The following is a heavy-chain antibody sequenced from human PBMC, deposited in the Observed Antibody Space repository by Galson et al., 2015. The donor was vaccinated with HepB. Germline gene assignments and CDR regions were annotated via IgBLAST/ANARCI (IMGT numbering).Heavy chain of an antibody. Sequence: SLRLSCAASGFTFTDHWMSWVRQTPRRGLEWVTNLNQHGNEKYYADSVKGRFSISRDSAKNSLCLQMNSLIDEGTAVYYCVRDALGGYDFWGQGTTVIVSS. CDR1: GFTFTDHW. CDR2: LNQHGNEK. CDR3: VRDALGGYDF. V-gene: IGHV3-7*03. D-gene: IGHD3-22*01. J-gene: IGHJ3*01.